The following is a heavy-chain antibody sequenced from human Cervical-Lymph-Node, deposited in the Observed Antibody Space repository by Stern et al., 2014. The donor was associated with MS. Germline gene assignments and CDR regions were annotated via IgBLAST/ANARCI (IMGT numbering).Heavy chain of an antibody. J-gene: IGHJ4*02. CDR1: GGSISRYY. CDR2: IYYSGST. CDR3: ARGYGGNPIDY. Sequence: QVQLQESGPGLVKPSETLSLTCTVSGGSISRYYWSWIRLPPGQGLEWIGYIYYSGSTNYNPSPKSRVTISVDTTKNQFSLKLSSMTAADTAVYYCARGYGGNPIDYWGQGTLVTVSS. D-gene: IGHD4-23*01. V-gene: IGHV4-59*01.